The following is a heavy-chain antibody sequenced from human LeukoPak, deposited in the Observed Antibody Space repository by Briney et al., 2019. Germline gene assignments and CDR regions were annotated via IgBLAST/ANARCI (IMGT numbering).Heavy chain of an antibody. CDR1: GGSISSSSYY. J-gene: IGHJ4*02. CDR3: ARRRLLPAAPIRY. V-gene: IGHV4-39*07. D-gene: IGHD2-2*01. CDR2: IYYSGST. Sequence: SETLSLTCTVSGGSISSSSYYWGWIRQPPGKGLEWIGSIYYSGSTYYNPSLKSRVTISVDTSKNQFSLKLSSVTAADTAVYYCARRRLLPAAPIRYWGQGTLVTVSS.